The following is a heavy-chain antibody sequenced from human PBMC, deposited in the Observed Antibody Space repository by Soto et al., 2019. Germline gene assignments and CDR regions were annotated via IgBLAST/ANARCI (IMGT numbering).Heavy chain of an antibody. D-gene: IGHD2-15*01. Sequence: DVQLVESGGGLIQPGGSLRLSCAASGFTVSSNYMPWVRQAPGKGLEWVSIIWSAGFTYYADSVKGRFTISRDNSKNTLYLQMNSLRVEDSAVYYCARELPPDLWGQGTLVTVSS. CDR3: ARELPPDL. V-gene: IGHV3-53*01. CDR2: IWSAGFT. J-gene: IGHJ5*02. CDR1: GFTVSSNY.